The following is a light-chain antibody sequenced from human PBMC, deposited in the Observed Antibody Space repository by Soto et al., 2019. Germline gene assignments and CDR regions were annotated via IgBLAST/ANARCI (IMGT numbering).Light chain of an antibody. CDR1: QSGSSRS. CDR3: QQYGNSPLT. Sequence: EVVLTQSPGTLSLSPGERATLSCRASQSGSSRSLAWYQQRPGQSHRLLVFAASSRATDIPDRFSGSGSGTDFTLTISRLEPEDFAVYYCQQYGNSPLTFGGGTKVEFK. CDR2: AAS. V-gene: IGKV3-20*01. J-gene: IGKJ4*01.